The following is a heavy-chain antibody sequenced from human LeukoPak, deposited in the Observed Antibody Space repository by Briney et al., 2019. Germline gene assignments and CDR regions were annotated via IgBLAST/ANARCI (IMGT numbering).Heavy chain of an antibody. CDR3: ARDLYDSSGYCHEADY. Sequence: GASVKVSCKASGGTFSSYAISWVRQAPGQGLEWMGRIIPILGIANYAQKFQGRVTITADKSTSTAYMELSSLRSEDTAVYYCARDLYDSSGYCHEADYWGQGALVTVSS. V-gene: IGHV1-69*04. J-gene: IGHJ4*02. CDR1: GGTFSSYA. CDR2: IIPILGIA. D-gene: IGHD3-22*01.